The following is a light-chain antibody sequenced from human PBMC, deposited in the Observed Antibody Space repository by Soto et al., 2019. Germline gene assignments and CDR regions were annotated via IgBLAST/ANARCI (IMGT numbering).Light chain of an antibody. Sequence: EIVLTQSPDTLSLSPGERATLLCRASQTVTSGYLAWYQKKPGQAPRLLIYGVSTGATCIPDRFSGSGSGTDFTLTISRLEPEDFAVYFCQVYGSSSKTFGQGTKVDIK. V-gene: IGKV3-20*01. CDR1: QTVTSGY. J-gene: IGKJ1*01. CDR3: QVYGSSSKT. CDR2: GVS.